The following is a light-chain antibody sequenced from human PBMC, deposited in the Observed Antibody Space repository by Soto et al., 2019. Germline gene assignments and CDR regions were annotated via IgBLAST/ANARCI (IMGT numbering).Light chain of an antibody. J-gene: IGLJ2*01. Sequence: QSALTQPASLSGSPGQSITISCTGTSSDVGGYNYVSWHQQHSGKAPKLIIYDVSNRPSGVSNRFSASKSDSTASLTISGLQAEDEADYYCSSYTSSSTVVFGGGTKLTVL. CDR3: SSYTSSSTVV. V-gene: IGLV2-14*01. CDR2: DVS. CDR1: SSDVGGYNY.